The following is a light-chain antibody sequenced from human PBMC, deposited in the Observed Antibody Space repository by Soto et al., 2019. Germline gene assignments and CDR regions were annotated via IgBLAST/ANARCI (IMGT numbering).Light chain of an antibody. CDR2: GAS. CDR1: QYVHTS. V-gene: IGKV3-15*01. Sequence: EIVMTQSPGTLSVSPGERVTVSCRASQYVHTSLAWYQQKSGQAPRLLIYGASIRAPGVPVRFSGSGSGTEFTLTIDSLQSEDSAVYSCQQYNQWPLTWTFGQGTKVEI. CDR3: QQYNQWPLTWT. J-gene: IGKJ1*01.